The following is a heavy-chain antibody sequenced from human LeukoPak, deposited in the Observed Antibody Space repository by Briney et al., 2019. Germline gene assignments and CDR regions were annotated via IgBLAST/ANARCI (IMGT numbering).Heavy chain of an antibody. J-gene: IGHJ3*02. Sequence: PSETLSLTCTVSGGSISSSSYYWGWIRQPPGKGLEWIGSIYYSGSTYYNPSLKSRVTISVDRSKNQFSLKLSSVTAADTAVYYCARDGDGYNYPHDAFDIWGQGTMVTVSS. CDR3: ARDGDGYNYPHDAFDI. V-gene: IGHV4-39*07. CDR2: IYYSGST. CDR1: GGSISSSSYY. D-gene: IGHD5-24*01.